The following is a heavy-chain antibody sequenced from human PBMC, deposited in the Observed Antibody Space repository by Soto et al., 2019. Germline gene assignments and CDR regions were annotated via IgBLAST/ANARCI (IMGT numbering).Heavy chain of an antibody. V-gene: IGHV4-34*01. D-gene: IGHD3-3*01. CDR3: ATRITVFGLLIPPFDP. CDR1: GGSVKGYY. J-gene: IGHJ5*02. Sequence: PSETLSLTCAVYGGSVKGYYWNWIRQPPGKGLEWIGEINHTGGTHYNPSLKSRVTMSVDTSKNQFSLRLSSVTAADTAIYYCATRITVFGLLIPPFDPWGQGTQVTAPQ. CDR2: INHTGGT.